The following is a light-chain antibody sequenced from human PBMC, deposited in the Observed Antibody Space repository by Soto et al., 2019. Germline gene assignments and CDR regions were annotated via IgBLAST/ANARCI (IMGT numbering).Light chain of an antibody. Sequence: DIQMTQSPSCLSASVGDRVTITCQASQDISNYLNWYQQKPGKAPKLLIFDASNLETGVPSRFRGSGSGTDFTFTISSLQTDDIATYYCQHYDNLPLTFGGGTKVEIK. CDR1: QDISNY. CDR3: QHYDNLPLT. CDR2: DAS. V-gene: IGKV1-33*01. J-gene: IGKJ4*01.